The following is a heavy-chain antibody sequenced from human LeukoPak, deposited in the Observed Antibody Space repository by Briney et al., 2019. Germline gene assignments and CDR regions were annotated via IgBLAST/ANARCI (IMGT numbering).Heavy chain of an antibody. Sequence: GGSLRLSCAASGFTFDDSVMSWVRQAPGKGLEWVSGINWNGGSTGYADSVKGRFTISRDNAKNSLYLQMSSLRAEDTALYYCARDWNPDAFDIWGQGTMVTVSS. CDR2: INWNGGST. CDR3: ARDWNPDAFDI. D-gene: IGHD1-1*01. CDR1: GFTFDDSV. V-gene: IGHV3-20*04. J-gene: IGHJ3*02.